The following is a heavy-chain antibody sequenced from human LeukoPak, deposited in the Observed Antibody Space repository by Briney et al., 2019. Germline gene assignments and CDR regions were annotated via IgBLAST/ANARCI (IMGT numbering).Heavy chain of an antibody. J-gene: IGHJ3*02. CDR1: GFTFSSYA. CDR2: IYYSGST. V-gene: IGHV4-39*01. D-gene: IGHD3-3*01. Sequence: PGGSLRLSCAASGFTFSSYAMSWVRQAPGKGLEWIGSIYYSGSTYYNPSLKSRVTISVDTSKNQFSLKLSSVTAADTAVYYCARHETIFGGAFDIWGQGTMVTVSS. CDR3: ARHETIFGGAFDI.